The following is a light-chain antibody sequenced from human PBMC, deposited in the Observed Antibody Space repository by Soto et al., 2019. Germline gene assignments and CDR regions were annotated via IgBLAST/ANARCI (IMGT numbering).Light chain of an antibody. CDR1: SIDVGSYNL. Sequence: QSALTQPASGSGSPGQSIASACTGSSIDVGSYNLVSWYQQYPDKAPKLMIYEDNRRPSGVSNSFSGSKSGNTASLTISGLQAEDEADYYCCSYAGSSTYAFGTGTKVTVL. V-gene: IGLV2-23*01. J-gene: IGLJ1*01. CDR2: EDN. CDR3: CSYAGSSTYA.